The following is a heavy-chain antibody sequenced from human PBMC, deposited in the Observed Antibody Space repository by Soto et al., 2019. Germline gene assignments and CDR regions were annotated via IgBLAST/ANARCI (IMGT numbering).Heavy chain of an antibody. CDR1: GGTFSSYA. Sequence: QVQLVQSGAEVKKPGSSVKVSCKASGGTFSSYAISWVRQAPGQGLEWMGGIIPIFGTANYAQKFQGRVTINADKSTSKAYMELSSLRSEDTAVYYCARGFVVVVAAPYCLWGQGTLVTVSS. D-gene: IGHD2-15*01. J-gene: IGHJ4*02. CDR3: ARGFVVVVAAPYCL. V-gene: IGHV1-69*06. CDR2: IIPIFGTA.